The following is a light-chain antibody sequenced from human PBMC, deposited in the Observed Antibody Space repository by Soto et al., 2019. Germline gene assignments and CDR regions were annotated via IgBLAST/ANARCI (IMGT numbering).Light chain of an antibody. CDR2: DAS. CDR3: QQRSHGLT. Sequence: EIVLTQSPATLSLSPGERAALSCRASQSVSSYLAWYQQKPGQAPRLLIYDASNRATGIPARFSGSGSGTDFTLTISSLQSEDFAVYYCQQRSHGLTFGGGTRWIS. CDR1: QSVSSY. J-gene: IGKJ4*01. V-gene: IGKV3-11*01.